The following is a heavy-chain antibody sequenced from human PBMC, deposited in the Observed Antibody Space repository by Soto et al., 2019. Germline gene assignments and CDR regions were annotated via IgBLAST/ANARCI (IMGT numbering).Heavy chain of an antibody. V-gene: IGHV4-59*08. CDR2: VYNTGGT. J-gene: IGHJ6*02. Sequence: QVHLQQSGPGLVKPSETLSLTCTVSSGPSSSHNWGWIRQSPGRGLEWIGYVYNTGGTSYNLSLKSRVTISADTSANHLSLTLSSVTAADTAIYYCVRQGIGNLHGLVDVWGQGTTVSVSS. CDR1: SGPSSSHN. D-gene: IGHD1-1*01. CDR3: VRQGIGNLHGLVDV.